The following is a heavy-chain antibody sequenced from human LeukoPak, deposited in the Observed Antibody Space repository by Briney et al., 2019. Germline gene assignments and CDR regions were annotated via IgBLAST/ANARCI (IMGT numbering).Heavy chain of an antibody. Sequence: ASVKVSCKAYGYTFTGYYMHWVRQAPGQGLEWMGGIIPIFGTANYAQKFQGRVTITADESTSTAYMELSRLRSDDTAVYYCARDLDSSGYFNWFDPWGQGTLVTVSS. CDR3: ARDLDSSGYFNWFDP. V-gene: IGHV1-69*13. D-gene: IGHD3-22*01. CDR1: GYTFTGYY. J-gene: IGHJ5*02. CDR2: IIPIFGTA.